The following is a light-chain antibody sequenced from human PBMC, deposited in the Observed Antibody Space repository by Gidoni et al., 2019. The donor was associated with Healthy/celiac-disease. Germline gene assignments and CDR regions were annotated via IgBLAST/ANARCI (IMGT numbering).Light chain of an antibody. V-gene: IGLV1-47*01. CDR3: AAWDDSLSGPV. Sequence: QSVLTQPPAASGTPGQRATISCSGGSSNIGSNYVYWYHQLPGTAPKLLIYRNNQRPSGVPARFSGSKSGTSAALAISWLRSEDEADYYCAAWDDSLSGPVFGGGTKLTVL. CDR2: RNN. CDR1: SSNIGSNY. J-gene: IGLJ3*02.